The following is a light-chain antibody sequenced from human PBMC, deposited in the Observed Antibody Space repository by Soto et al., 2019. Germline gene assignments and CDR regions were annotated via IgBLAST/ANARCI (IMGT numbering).Light chain of an antibody. CDR2: GAS. CDR3: QQYNNWPQT. V-gene: IGKV3-15*01. J-gene: IGKJ1*01. CDR1: QSVSSN. Sequence: EIVMTQSPATLSVSPGERATLSCRASQSVSSNLAWYQQKPGQAPRLLIYGASTRATGIPARFSGSGSGTDFTLTISSLQSEAFAVYYCQQYNNWPQTFGHGTKVEIK.